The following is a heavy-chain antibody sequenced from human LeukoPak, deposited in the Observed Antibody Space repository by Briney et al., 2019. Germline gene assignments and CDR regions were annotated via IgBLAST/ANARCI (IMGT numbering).Heavy chain of an antibody. CDR1: GGTFSSYA. Sequence: SVKVSCKASGGTFSSYAISWVRQAPRQGLEWMGGIIPIFGTANYAQKFQGRVTITADKSTSTAYMELSSLRSEDTAVYYCASVGEYYGSGSYYFGYWGQGTLVTVSS. D-gene: IGHD3-10*01. V-gene: IGHV1-69*06. J-gene: IGHJ4*02. CDR2: IIPIFGTA. CDR3: ASVGEYYGSGSYYFGY.